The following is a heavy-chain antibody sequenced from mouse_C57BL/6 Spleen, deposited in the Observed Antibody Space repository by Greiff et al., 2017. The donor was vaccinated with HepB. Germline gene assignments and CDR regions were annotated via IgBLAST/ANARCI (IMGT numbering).Heavy chain of an antibody. CDR1: GYTFTSYG. CDR2: IYPRSGNT. CDR3: SYGYDEGAYAMDY. J-gene: IGHJ4*01. D-gene: IGHD2-2*01. Sequence: QVQLQQSGAELARPGASVKLSCKASGYTFTSYGISWVKQRTGQGLEWIGEIYPRSGNTYYNEKFKGKATLTADKSSSTAYMELRSLTSEDSAVYFCSYGYDEGAYAMDYWGQGTSVTVSS. V-gene: IGHV1-81*01.